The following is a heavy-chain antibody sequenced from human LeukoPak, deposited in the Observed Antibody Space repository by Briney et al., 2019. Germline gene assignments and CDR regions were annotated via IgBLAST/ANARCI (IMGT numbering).Heavy chain of an antibody. D-gene: IGHD5/OR15-5a*01. CDR1: GFTFSTYG. Sequence: GGSLRLSCAASGFTFSTYGMSWVRQAPGKGLEWVSAISGSGDQTYYADSVKGRFTFSRDNAKNSLYLQMNSLRAEDTAVYYCARLSVLQDYYYGMDVWGQGTTVTVSS. J-gene: IGHJ6*02. CDR3: ARLSVLQDYYYGMDV. CDR2: ISGSGDQT. V-gene: IGHV3-23*01.